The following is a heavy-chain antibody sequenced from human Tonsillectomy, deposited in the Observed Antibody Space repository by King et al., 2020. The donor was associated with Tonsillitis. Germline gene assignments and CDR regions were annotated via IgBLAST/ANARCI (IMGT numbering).Heavy chain of an antibody. J-gene: IGHJ4*02. D-gene: IGHD4-17*01. CDR2: IYPGDSYT. CDR3: ARQFWDDYGDYNFDY. Sequence: QLVQSGAEVKKPGESLKISCKGSGYNFTSYWIGWVRQMPGKGLEWMGSIYPGDSYTRYSPSFQGQVTIAADRSISTAYLQWSSLKASDTAMYFCARQFWDDYGDYNFDYWGQGTLVTVSS. V-gene: IGHV5-51*01. CDR1: GYNFTSYW.